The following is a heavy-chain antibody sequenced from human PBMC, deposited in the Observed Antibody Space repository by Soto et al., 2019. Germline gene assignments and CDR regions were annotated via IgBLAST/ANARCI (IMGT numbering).Heavy chain of an antibody. Sequence: PSETLSLTCTVSGGSISSYYWSWIRQPPGKGLEWIGYIYYSGSTNYNPSLKSRVTISVDTSKNQFSLKLSSVTAADTAVYYCARDKGGYDYYYYYGMDVWGQGTTVTVS. CDR3: ARDKGGYDYYYYYGMDV. CDR2: IYYSGST. CDR1: GGSISSYY. V-gene: IGHV4-59*12. J-gene: IGHJ6*02. D-gene: IGHD5-12*01.